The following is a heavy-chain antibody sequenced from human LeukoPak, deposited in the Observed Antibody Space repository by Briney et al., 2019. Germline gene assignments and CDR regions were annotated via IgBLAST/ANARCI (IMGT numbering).Heavy chain of an antibody. V-gene: IGHV4-39*07. D-gene: IGHD6-13*01. CDR3: ARGGRLSSSWYNWFDP. J-gene: IGHJ5*02. Sequence: SETLSLTCTVSGGSISSSSYYWGWIRQPPGKGQEWIGSIYYSGSTYYNPSLKSRVTISVDTSKNQFSLKLSSVTAADTAVYYCARGGRLSSSWYNWFDPWGQGTLVTVSS. CDR2: IYYSGST. CDR1: GGSISSSSYY.